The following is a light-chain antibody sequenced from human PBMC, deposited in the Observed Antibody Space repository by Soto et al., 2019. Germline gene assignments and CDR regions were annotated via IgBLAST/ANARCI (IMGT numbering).Light chain of an antibody. Sequence: EIVMTQSPATLSVSPGERATLSCRASQSVSSNLAWYQQKPGQAPRLLIYGASTRATGIPARFSGSGSGTDFTLTISSLQSEDFEVYYCQQYNNWPITFGQGTKVEVK. CDR1: QSVSSN. V-gene: IGKV3-15*01. CDR3: QQYNNWPIT. J-gene: IGKJ1*01. CDR2: GAS.